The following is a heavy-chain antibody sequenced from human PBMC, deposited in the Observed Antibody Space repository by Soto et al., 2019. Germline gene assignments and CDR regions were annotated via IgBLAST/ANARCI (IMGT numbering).Heavy chain of an antibody. V-gene: IGHV1-18*01. CDR1: CYTFTSYG. CDR3: ARDLCHGASCQGYYYYYGMDV. CDR2: ISAYNGNT. J-gene: IGHJ6*02. Sequence: XSVKVSFKASCYTFTSYGISWVRQAPGQGLEWMGWISAYNGNTNYAQKLQGRVTMTTDTSTSTAYMELRSLRSDDTAVYYCARDLCHGASCQGYYYYYGMDVWGQGTTVTVSS. D-gene: IGHD2-2*01.